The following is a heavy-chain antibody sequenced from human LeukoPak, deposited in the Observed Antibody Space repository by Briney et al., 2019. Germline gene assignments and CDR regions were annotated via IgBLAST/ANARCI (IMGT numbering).Heavy chain of an antibody. V-gene: IGHV3-7*01. D-gene: IGHD5-18*01. CDR3: ARYVDTAMVTGAFDI. Sequence: QHWGSLRLSCAASGFTFSSYWMSWVRQAPGKGLEWVANIKQDGSEKYYVDSVKGRFTISRDNAKNSLYLQMNSLRAEDTAVYYCARYVDTAMVTGAFDIWGQGTMVTVSS. CDR1: GFTFSSYW. J-gene: IGHJ3*02. CDR2: IKQDGSEK.